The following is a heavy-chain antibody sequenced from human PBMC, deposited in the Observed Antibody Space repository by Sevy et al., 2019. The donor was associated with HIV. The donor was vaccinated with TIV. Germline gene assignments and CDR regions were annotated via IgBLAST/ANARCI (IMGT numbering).Heavy chain of an antibody. D-gene: IGHD6-13*01. CDR3: VRDRIAAAGGYFDY. CDR2: ISYIGST. V-gene: IGHV4-61*01. Sequence: SETLSLTCTVSGASVSYGNYYWTWIRQPPGKGLEWIGYISYIGSTNYNPSLKSRVTISIDTAKNQLSLRLNSVTATDMAVYYCVRDRIAAAGGYFDYWGQGALVTVSS. J-gene: IGHJ4*02. CDR1: GASVSYGNYY.